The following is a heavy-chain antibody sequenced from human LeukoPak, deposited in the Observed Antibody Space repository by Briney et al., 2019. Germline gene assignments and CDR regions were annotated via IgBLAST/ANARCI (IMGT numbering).Heavy chain of an antibody. D-gene: IGHD6-13*01. J-gene: IGHJ6*02. Sequence: GGSLRLSCAPSGFTFSNYAMDWVRRAPGKGLEWVAAISGSGTVTYYVDSVKGRFTISRDNSKKTLNLQMNSLRVDDTAVYYCAKGHSSWDYHGMDVWGQGTTVIVSS. CDR3: AKGHSSWDYHGMDV. V-gene: IGHV3-23*01. CDR2: ISGSGTVT. CDR1: GFTFSNYA.